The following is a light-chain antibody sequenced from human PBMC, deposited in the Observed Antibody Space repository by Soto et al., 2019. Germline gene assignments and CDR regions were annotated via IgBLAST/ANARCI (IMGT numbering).Light chain of an antibody. Sequence: QSVLTQTPSASGTPGQTVTISCSGSRSNIGNNAVSWYQQFPGTAPKLLIYNNNQRPSGVPDRFSGSKSGTSASLAISGLQSEDEYDYYCATWDDSLNARGVFGGGTKLTVL. J-gene: IGLJ3*02. CDR1: RSNIGNNA. V-gene: IGLV1-44*01. CDR2: NNN. CDR3: ATWDDSLNARGV.